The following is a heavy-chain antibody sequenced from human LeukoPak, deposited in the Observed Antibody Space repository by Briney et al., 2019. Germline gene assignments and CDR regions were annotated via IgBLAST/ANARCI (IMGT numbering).Heavy chain of an antibody. J-gene: IGHJ4*02. D-gene: IGHD1-26*01. V-gene: IGHV1-24*01. CDR1: GYTLTELS. CDR3: ATSTGSYDTFDY. Sequence: GASVKVSCKVSGYTLTELSMHWVRQAPGKGLEWMGGFDPEDGETIYAQKFQGRVTMTEDTSTDTAYMELSSLRSEDTAVYYCATSTGSYDTFDYWGQGTLVTVSS. CDR2: FDPEDGET.